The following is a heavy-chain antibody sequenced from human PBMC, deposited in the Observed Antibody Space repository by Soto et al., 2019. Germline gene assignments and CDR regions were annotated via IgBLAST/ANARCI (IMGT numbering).Heavy chain of an antibody. CDR1: GFTFTINY. Sequence: EVQVVESGGGLIQPGGSLRLSCAVSGFTFTINYMSWVRQAPGKGLEWVSVIYSGGTIYYADSVKGRFTISRDTSKNTLYLQMNSLRGEDTAVYYCHGYGYWCQGTLVTVSS. V-gene: IGHV3-53*01. J-gene: IGHJ4*02. CDR2: IYSGGTI. CDR3: HGYGY. D-gene: IGHD5-12*01.